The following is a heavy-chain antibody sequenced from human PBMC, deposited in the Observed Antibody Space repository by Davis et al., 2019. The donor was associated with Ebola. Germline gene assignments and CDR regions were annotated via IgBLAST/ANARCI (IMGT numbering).Heavy chain of an antibody. CDR2: TYYSSKWYK. J-gene: IGHJ6*04. CDR1: GDSVSSNSGA. Sequence: LRLSCDISGDSVSSNSGAWNWIRQSPSRGLEWLGRTYYSSKWYKDYAVSVKSRITINPDTSKNQFSLQLNSVTPEDTALYYCARGWLRAGMDVWGEGTTVTVSS. CDR3: ARGWLRAGMDV. D-gene: IGHD5-18*01. V-gene: IGHV6-1*01.